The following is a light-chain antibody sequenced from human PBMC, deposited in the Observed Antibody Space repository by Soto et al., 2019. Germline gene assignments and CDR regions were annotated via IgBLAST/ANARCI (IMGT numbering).Light chain of an antibody. CDR3: LQDINYPWT. CDR2: HAS. CDR1: QSISKW. V-gene: IGKV1-5*01. Sequence: IHMTHPPSTLAGSVGVRVASTCRASQSISKWLDWYQKKPGTAPKVVIYHASNLQSGVPPRFSGSGSGTDLTIAISSMETEDSETYYCLQDINYPWTFGHGTKVDIK. J-gene: IGKJ1*01.